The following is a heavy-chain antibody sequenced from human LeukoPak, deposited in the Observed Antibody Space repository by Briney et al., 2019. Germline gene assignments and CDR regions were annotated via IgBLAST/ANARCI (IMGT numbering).Heavy chain of an antibody. J-gene: IGHJ4*02. D-gene: IGHD5-18*01. Sequence: GGSLRLSCAASGFTFSSYWMHWVRQAPGKGLVWVSRINSDGSSTSYADSVKGRFTISRDNTKNTLYLQMNSLRAEDTAVYYCARDPSWIRGLMDYWGQGTLVTVSS. V-gene: IGHV3-74*01. CDR1: GFTFSSYW. CDR2: INSDGSST. CDR3: ARDPSWIRGLMDY.